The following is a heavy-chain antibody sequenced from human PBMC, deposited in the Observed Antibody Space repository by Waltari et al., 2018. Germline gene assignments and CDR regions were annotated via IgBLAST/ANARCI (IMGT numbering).Heavy chain of an antibody. V-gene: IGHV4-59*08. CDR3: ARRGSGWYAHGAFDI. CDR2: IYYSGST. CDR1: GGSISSYY. D-gene: IGHD6-19*01. J-gene: IGHJ3*02. Sequence: QVQLQESGPGLVKPSETLSLTCTVSGGSISSYYWSWIRQPPGKGLEWIGYIYYSGSTNYNPSLKSRVTISVDTSKNQFSLKLSSVTAADTAVYYCARRGSGWYAHGAFDIWGQGTMVTVSS.